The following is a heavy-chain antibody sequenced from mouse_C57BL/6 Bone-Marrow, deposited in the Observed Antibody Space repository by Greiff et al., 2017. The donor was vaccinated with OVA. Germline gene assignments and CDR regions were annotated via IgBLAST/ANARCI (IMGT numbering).Heavy chain of an antibody. CDR3: ARRNGYYDWYFDV. Sequence: QVQLQQPGAELVKPGASVKLSCKASGYTFTSYWMHWVKQRPGQGLEWIGMIHPNSGSTNYNEKFKSKATLTVDKSSSTAYMQLSSLTSEDSAVYYCARRNGYYDWYFDVGGTGTTVTVSS. CDR1: GYTFTSYW. CDR2: IHPNSGST. D-gene: IGHD2-3*01. J-gene: IGHJ1*03. V-gene: IGHV1-64*01.